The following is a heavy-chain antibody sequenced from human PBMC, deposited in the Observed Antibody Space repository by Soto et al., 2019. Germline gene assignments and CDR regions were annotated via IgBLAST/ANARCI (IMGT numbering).Heavy chain of an antibody. J-gene: IGHJ4*02. D-gene: IGHD1-26*01. CDR2: IKQDGSEK. Sequence: GSLRLSCAASGFTVSSYWMSWVRQAPGKGLEWVANIKQDGSEKYYVDSVKGRFTISRDNAKNSLYLQMNSLRAEDTAVYYCARGISRSDYLLGYWGQGTLVTVSS. V-gene: IGHV3-7*03. CDR1: GFTVSSYW. CDR3: ARGISRSDYLLGY.